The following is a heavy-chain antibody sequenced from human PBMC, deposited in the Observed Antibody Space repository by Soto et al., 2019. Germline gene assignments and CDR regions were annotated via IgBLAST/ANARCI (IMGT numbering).Heavy chain of an antibody. Sequence: SLRLSCDASGFTFSDYYMSWIRQAPGKELEWVAFISSTGSSTYYAHSVKGRFTISSDNTKQSLYLQLNSLRVEDTAVYYCARGGAPTGRTGHWGQGTLVTGSS. CDR1: GFTFSDYY. CDR3: ARGGAPTGRTGH. D-gene: IGHD1-1*01. V-gene: IGHV3-11*01. CDR2: ISSTGSST. J-gene: IGHJ4*02.